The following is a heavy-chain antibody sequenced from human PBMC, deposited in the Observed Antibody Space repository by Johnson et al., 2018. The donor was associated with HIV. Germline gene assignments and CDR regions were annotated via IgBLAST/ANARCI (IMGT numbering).Heavy chain of an antibody. Sequence: QVLLVESGGGVVQPGRSLRLSCAASGFTFSSYALHWVRQAPGRGLGWVSVIPYDGSNKYYADSVKGRFTISRDNSKNTLYLQMNSLRAEDTAVYYCARDGSQLADAFDIWGQGTMVTVSS. CDR3: ARDGSQLADAFDI. CDR1: GFTFSSYA. J-gene: IGHJ3*02. CDR2: IPYDGSNK. V-gene: IGHV3-30*04. D-gene: IGHD6-6*01.